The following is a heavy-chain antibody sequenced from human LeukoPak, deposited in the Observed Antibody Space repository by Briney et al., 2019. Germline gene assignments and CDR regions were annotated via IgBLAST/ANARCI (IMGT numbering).Heavy chain of an antibody. CDR1: GFTVSSNY. V-gene: IGHV3-53*05. Sequence: GSLRLSCAASGFTVSSNYMSWVRQAPGKGLEWVSVIYSGGSTYYADSVKGRFTISRDNSKNTLYLQMNSLRAEDTAVYYCAKDLEVVPAATFDYWGQGTLVTVSS. D-gene: IGHD2-2*01. CDR3: AKDLEVVPAATFDY. CDR2: IYSGGST. J-gene: IGHJ4*02.